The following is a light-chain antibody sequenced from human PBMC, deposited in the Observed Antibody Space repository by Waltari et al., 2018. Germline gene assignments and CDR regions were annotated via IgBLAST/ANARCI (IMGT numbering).Light chain of an antibody. Sequence: QAALTQPRSVSGSPGQSVTISCTGTSSDIGAYNYVSWYQQHPGTAPKLMIYEVSKRPSGVSDRFAGSKSSNTASRSISGLQAEDEADYYCNSYSGSNTWVFGGGTRLTVL. CDR3: NSYSGSNTWV. J-gene: IGLJ3*02. CDR1: SSDIGAYNY. V-gene: IGLV2-11*01. CDR2: EVS.